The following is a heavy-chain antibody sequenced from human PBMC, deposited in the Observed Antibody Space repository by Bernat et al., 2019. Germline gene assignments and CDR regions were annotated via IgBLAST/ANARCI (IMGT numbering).Heavy chain of an antibody. V-gene: IGHV3-33*01. CDR2: IWYDGSNK. CDR1: GFTFSSYG. D-gene: IGHD4-17*01. Sequence: QVQLVESGGGLVQPGRSLRLSCAASGFTFSSYGMHWVRQAPGKGLEWVAVIWYDGSNKYYEDSVKGRFTISRDNSKNTLYLQMNSLRAEDTAVYYCGRGYGASKVAFDIWGQGTMVTVSS. CDR3: GRGYGASKVAFDI. J-gene: IGHJ3*02.